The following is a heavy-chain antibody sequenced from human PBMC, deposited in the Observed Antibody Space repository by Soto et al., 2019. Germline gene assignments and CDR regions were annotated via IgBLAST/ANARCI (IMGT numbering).Heavy chain of an antibody. Sequence: QVQLQQWGAGLLKPSETMSLTCAVYGGSFSGYYWSWIRQPPGKGLEWIGEINDSGSTNYSPSLKSLVTISVDTSKNQFSLKLISVTAAAQAVYYCARGLILWYVKLSRRGDHYYYMDVWGKGTTVTVSS. CDR1: GGSFSGYY. V-gene: IGHV4-34*01. J-gene: IGHJ6*03. CDR3: ARGLILWYVKLSRRGDHYYYMDV. D-gene: IGHD3-10*01. CDR2: INDSGST.